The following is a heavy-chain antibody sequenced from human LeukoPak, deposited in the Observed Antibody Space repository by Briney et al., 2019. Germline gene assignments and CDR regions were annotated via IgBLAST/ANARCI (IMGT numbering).Heavy chain of an antibody. V-gene: IGHV4-4*07. D-gene: IGHD3-10*01. CDR1: GGSISSYY. CDR2: IYTSGST. J-gene: IGHJ6*02. CDR3: ARDRGVRKDYYYYYGMDV. Sequence: SETLSLTCTVSGGSISSYYGSWIRQPAGKGLEWIGRIYTSGSTNYNPSLKSLVTIVVAPSKNQFSLKLSSVTAADTDVYYCARDRGVRKDYYYYYGMDVWGQGTTVTVSS.